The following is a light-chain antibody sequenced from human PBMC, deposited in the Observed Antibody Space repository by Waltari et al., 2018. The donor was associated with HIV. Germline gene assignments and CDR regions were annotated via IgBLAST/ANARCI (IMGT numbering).Light chain of an antibody. CDR1: QSISSNY. V-gene: IGKV3-20*01. Sequence: DIVLTQSPGTLSLSPGERATLSRRASQSISSNYLAWYQQRPGQAPRLLIYGASNRATGRPDRFSGSWSGTDFTLTINRLEPEDFAMFYCQQYSSSPQTFGQGTKVEIK. J-gene: IGKJ1*01. CDR2: GAS. CDR3: QQYSSSPQT.